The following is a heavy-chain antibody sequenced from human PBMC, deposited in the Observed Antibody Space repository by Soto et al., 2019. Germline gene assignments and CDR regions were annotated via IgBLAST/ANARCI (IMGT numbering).Heavy chain of an antibody. J-gene: IGHJ4*02. V-gene: IGHV3-30*04. D-gene: IGHD5-12*01. Sequence: QVQLVESGGGVVQPGASLRLSCAASGFRFSGFAMHWVGQAPGKGLEWVAVTSFDASENFYVDSVKGRFSISRDDSHNTVFLQMNGLRPEDTGIYYCARDLGGYVHLWDKSNYWGQGTLVNVSS. CDR3: ARDLGGYVHLWDKSNY. CDR2: TSFDASEN. CDR1: GFRFSGFA.